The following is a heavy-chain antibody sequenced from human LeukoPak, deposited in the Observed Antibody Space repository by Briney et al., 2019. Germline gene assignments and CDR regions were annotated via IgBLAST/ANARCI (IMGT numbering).Heavy chain of an antibody. Sequence: GGSLRLSCAASGFTFSSFAMSWVRQAPGKGLEWVSAISGSGGSTYYADSVKGRFTISRDNSKNTLYLQMNSLRAEDTAVYYCAKDSLYSSGWYRWGQGTLVTVSS. CDR2: ISGSGGST. CDR3: AKDSLYSSGWYR. CDR1: GFTFSSFA. D-gene: IGHD6-19*01. J-gene: IGHJ4*02. V-gene: IGHV3-23*01.